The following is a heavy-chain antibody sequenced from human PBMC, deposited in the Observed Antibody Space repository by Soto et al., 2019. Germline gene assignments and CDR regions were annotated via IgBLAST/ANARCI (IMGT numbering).Heavy chain of an antibody. Sequence: GGSLRLSCAASGFTFSSYAMSWVRQAPGKGLEWVSAISGSGSSTYYADSVKGRFTFSRDNSKNTLYLQMNSLRAEDTAVYYCAKDYDYIWGRFRQTSRPLVYWGQGTLVTVSS. CDR3: AKDYDYIWGRFRQTSRPLVY. D-gene: IGHD3-16*01. CDR1: GFTFSSYA. V-gene: IGHV3-23*01. CDR2: ISGSGSST. J-gene: IGHJ4*02.